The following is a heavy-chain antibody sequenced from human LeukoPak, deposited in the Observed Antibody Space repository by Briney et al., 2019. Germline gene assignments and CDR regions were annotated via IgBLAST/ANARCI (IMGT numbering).Heavy chain of an antibody. CDR2: IYHSGST. D-gene: IGHD1-1*01. V-gene: IGHV4-4*02. CDR1: GGSISSTNW. J-gene: IGHJ4*02. Sequence: SETLSLTCAVSGGSISSTNWWSWVRQPPGKGLEWIGKIYHSGSTNYNPSLKSRVTISVDKSKNQFSLKLTSVTAADTAVYYCASIGSHRTGDNDYWGQGTLVTVSS. CDR3: ASIGSHRTGDNDY.